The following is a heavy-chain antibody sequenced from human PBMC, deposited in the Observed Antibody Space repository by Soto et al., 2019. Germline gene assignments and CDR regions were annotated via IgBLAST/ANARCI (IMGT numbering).Heavy chain of an antibody. CDR3: ARVRSTTGQYYYDSSGPNRRGPGTHDAFDI. Sequence: LRLSCAASGFTFSSYGMHWVRQAPGKGLEWVAVIWYDGSNKYYADSVKGRFTISRDNSKNTLYLQMNSLRAEDTAVYYCARVRSTTGQYYYDSSGPNRRGPGTHDAFDIWGQGTMVTVSS. V-gene: IGHV3-33*01. CDR1: GFTFSSYG. J-gene: IGHJ3*02. D-gene: IGHD3-22*01. CDR2: IWYDGSNK.